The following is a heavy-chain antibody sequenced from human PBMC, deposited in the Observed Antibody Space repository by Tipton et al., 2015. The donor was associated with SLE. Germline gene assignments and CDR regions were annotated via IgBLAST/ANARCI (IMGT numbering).Heavy chain of an antibody. J-gene: IGHJ2*01. CDR1: GGSINGFY. Sequence: TLSLTCTVSGGSINGFYWSWIRQFPGKGLEWMGCVYYSGDTNYNPSLDSRVTISVDTSKNQFSLNLNSVTATDTAVYYCARAEFSSNWYMYWHFDLWGRGTLVTVSS. CDR3: ARAEFSSNWYMYWHFDL. V-gene: IGHV4-59*08. D-gene: IGHD6-13*01. CDR2: VYYSGDT.